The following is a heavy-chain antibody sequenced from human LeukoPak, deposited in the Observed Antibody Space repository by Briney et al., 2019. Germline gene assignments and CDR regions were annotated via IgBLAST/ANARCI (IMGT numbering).Heavy chain of an antibody. V-gene: IGHV3-48*01. J-gene: IGHJ4*02. CDR2: ISSSSSTI. CDR1: GFTFSSYS. D-gene: IGHD3-3*01. Sequence: PGGSLRLSCAASGFTFSSYSMNWVRRAPGKGLEWVSYISSSSSTIYYADSVKGRFTISRDNSKNTLYLQMNSLRAEDTAVYYCAKAVGVGGFDYWGQGTLVTVSS. CDR3: AKAVGVGGFDY.